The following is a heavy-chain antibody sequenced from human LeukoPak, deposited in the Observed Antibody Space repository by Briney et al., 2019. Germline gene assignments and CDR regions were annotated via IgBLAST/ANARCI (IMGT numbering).Heavy chain of an antibody. Sequence: GGSLRLSCAASGFTFSDYYMSWNRQAPGKGLEWVSYISSSGSTIYYADSVKGRFTTSRDNAKNSLYLQMNSLRAEDTAVYYCARDHYGDYAFDYWGQGTLVTVSS. D-gene: IGHD4-17*01. CDR3: ARDHYGDYAFDY. V-gene: IGHV3-11*04. J-gene: IGHJ4*02. CDR1: GFTFSDYY. CDR2: ISSSGSTI.